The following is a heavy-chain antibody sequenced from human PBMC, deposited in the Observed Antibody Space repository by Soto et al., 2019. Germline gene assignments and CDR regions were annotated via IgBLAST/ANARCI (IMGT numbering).Heavy chain of an antibody. Sequence: GGSLRLSCAASAFTFSSYSMNWVRQAPGKGLEWISYITSSGEITDYADSVKGRFTISRDNAKNSLYLQLKSLRAEDTAVYYCARDHQWAFDIWGQGTTVTGSS. CDR3: ARDHQWAFDI. CDR2: ITSSGEIT. J-gene: IGHJ3*02. V-gene: IGHV3-48*01. CDR1: AFTFSSYS. D-gene: IGHD1-26*01.